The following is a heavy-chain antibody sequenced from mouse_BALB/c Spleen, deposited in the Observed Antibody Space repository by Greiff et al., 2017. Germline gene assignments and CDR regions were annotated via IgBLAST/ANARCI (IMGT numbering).Heavy chain of an antibody. J-gene: IGHJ3*01. CDR2: IWSGGST. Sequence: QVQLKESGPGLVQPSQSLSITCTVSGFSLTSYGVHWVRQSPGMGLEWLGVIWSGGSTDYNAAFISRLSISKDNSKSQVFFKMNSLQANDTAIYYCARNGGRSAWFAYWGQGTLVTVSA. CDR1: GFSLTSYG. V-gene: IGHV2-2*02. CDR3: ARNGGRSAWFAY.